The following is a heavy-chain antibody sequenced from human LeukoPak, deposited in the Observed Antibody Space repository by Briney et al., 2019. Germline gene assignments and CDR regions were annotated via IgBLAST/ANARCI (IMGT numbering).Heavy chain of an antibody. V-gene: IGHV3-23*01. CDR3: AKGKVNHDGAFDF. CDR2: ISADGRT. J-gene: IGHJ3*01. D-gene: IGHD3-16*01. CDR1: GFSFRDYA. Sequence: PGGSLRLSCVISGFSFRDYAMTWVRQAPGKGLEWVSSISADGRTYYADSVKGRFTISRDDSKETVFLQMNSLRAEDTALYHCAKGKVNHDGAFDFWGQGTTVTVSS.